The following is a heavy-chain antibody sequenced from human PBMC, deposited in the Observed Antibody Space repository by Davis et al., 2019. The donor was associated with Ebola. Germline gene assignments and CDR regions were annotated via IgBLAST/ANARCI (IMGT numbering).Heavy chain of an antibody. CDR1: GGTFISSA. CDR3: ARIPTLNYYYGMDV. Sequence: SVKVSCKAFGGTFISSAISWVRQAPGQGFEWMGGIIPIFGSTNYAQKFQGRILMTADESTSTAYMEMSSLTSEDTAVYYCARIPTLNYYYGMDVWGQGTTVTVSS. D-gene: IGHD2-8*01. J-gene: IGHJ6*02. CDR2: IIPIFGST. V-gene: IGHV1-69*13.